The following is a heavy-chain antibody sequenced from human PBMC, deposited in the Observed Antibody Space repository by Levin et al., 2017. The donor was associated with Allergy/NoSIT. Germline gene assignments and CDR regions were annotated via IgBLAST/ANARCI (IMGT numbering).Heavy chain of an antibody. CDR2: IYYSGST. D-gene: IGHD3-9*01. J-gene: IGHJ4*02. Sequence: SETLSLTCTVSGGSISSYYWSWIRQPPGKGLEWIGYIYYSGSTNYNPSLKSRVTISVDTSKNQFSLKLSSVTAADTAVYYCARVDYDILTGYYRVFDYWGQGTLVTVSS. V-gene: IGHV4-59*01. CDR1: GGSISSYY. CDR3: ARVDYDILTGYYRVFDY.